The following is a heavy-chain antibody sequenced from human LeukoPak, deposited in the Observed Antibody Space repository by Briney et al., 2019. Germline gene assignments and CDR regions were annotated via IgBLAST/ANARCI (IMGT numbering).Heavy chain of an antibody. CDR1: GGSIGSYY. D-gene: IGHD3-10*01. CDR3: ARYYYGSGSYHWFDP. J-gene: IGHJ5*02. V-gene: IGHV4-4*07. Sequence: SETLSLTCTVSGGSIGSYYWSWIRQPAGKGLEWIGRIYTSGSTNYNPSLKSRVPMSVDTSKNQFSLKLSSVTAADTAVYYCARYYYGSGSYHWFDPWGQGTLVTVSS. CDR2: IYTSGST.